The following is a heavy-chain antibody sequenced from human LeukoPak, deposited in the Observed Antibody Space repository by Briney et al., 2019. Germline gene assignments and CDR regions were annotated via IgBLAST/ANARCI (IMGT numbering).Heavy chain of an antibody. CDR1: GYTFTSYG. D-gene: IGHD1-26*01. V-gene: IGHV1-18*01. J-gene: IGHJ4*02. CDR2: ISAYNGNT. Sequence: GASVKVSCKASGYTFTSYGISWVRQAPGQGLEWMGWISAYNGNTNYAQKLQGRVTMTTDTSTSTVYMELRSLRSDDTAVYYCARDPTWEVPDYWGQGTLVTVSS. CDR3: ARDPTWEVPDY.